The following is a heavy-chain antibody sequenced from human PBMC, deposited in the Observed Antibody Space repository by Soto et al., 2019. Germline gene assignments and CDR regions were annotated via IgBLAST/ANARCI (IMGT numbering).Heavy chain of an antibody. CDR1: GGTFSSYA. V-gene: IGHV1-69*13. D-gene: IGHD3-22*01. CDR3: ASEYYDSSGYYYFDY. Sequence: WASVKVSCKASGGTFSSYAISWVRQAPGQGLEWMGGIIPIFGTANYAQKFQGRVTITADESTSTAYMELSSLRSEDTAVYYCASEYYDSSGYYYFDYWGQGTLVTVSS. J-gene: IGHJ4*02. CDR2: IIPIFGTA.